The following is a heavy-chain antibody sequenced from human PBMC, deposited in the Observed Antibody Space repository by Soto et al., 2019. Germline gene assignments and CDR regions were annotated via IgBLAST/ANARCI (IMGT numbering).Heavy chain of an antibody. Sequence: GESLKISCEASGYRSTAYSIAWVRQLPGKGLEWVGIIYPGDSDPRYSPSFQGQVTISADKSIDTAYLQWNSLKASDAAIYYCAGHRGSGWYNYYCNMDVWGQGTTVTVSS. CDR1: GYRSTAYS. J-gene: IGHJ6*02. D-gene: IGHD6-19*01. V-gene: IGHV5-51*01. CDR2: IYPGDSDP. CDR3: AGHRGSGWYNYYCNMDV.